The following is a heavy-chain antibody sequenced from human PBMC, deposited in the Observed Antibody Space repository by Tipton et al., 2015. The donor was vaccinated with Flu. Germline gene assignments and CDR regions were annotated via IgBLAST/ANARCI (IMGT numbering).Heavy chain of an antibody. D-gene: IGHD4-23*01. J-gene: IGHJ4*02. CDR2: ISWNSGSI. Sequence: SLRLSCAASGFTFDDYAMHWVRQAPGKGLEWVSGISWNSGSIGYADSVKGRFTISRDNAKNSLYLQMNSLRAEDTALYYCAKDLFLEGGNSDYWGQGTLVTVSS. CDR1: GFTFDDYA. CDR3: AKDLFLEGGNSDY. V-gene: IGHV3-9*01.